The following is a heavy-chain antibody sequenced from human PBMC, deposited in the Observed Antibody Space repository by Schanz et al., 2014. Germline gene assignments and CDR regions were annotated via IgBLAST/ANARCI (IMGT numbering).Heavy chain of an antibody. CDR1: GFSFSSYA. Sequence: EVQLLESGGGLVEPGGSLRLSCAASGFSFSSYAMGWVRQARGKGLEWVSAMNESHSTIYYADSVRGRSTIARDNAENTLFLQMNSQRAEDTAVYYCARKVVATIGGDYDNWGQGTLVIVSS. V-gene: IGHV3-23*01. D-gene: IGHD5-12*01. CDR3: ARKVVATIGGDYDN. CDR2: MNESHSTI. J-gene: IGHJ4*02.